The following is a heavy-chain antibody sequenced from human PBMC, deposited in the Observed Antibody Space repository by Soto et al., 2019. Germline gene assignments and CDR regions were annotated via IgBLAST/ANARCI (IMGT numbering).Heavy chain of an antibody. J-gene: IGHJ6*02. D-gene: IGHD3-10*01. CDR1: GGSFSGYY. CDR3: ARFGELSPFGHSYFLREIEYYYYGMDV. Sequence: PSETLSLTCAVYGGSFSGYYWSWIRQPPGKGLEWIGEINHSGSTNYNPSLKSRVTISVDTTKNQFSLKLSSVTAADTAVYYCARFGELSPFGHSYFLREIEYYYYGMDVWGQGTTVTVSS. V-gene: IGHV4-34*01. CDR2: INHSGST.